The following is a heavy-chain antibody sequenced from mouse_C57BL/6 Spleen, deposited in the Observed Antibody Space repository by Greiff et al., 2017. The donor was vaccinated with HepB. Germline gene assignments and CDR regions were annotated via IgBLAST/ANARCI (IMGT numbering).Heavy chain of an antibody. CDR2: INPSSGYT. CDR3: ARGQRRLRTLDY. Sequence: QVQLQQSGAELARPGASVKMSCKASGYTFTSYTMHWVKQRPGQGLEWIGYINPSSGYTKYNQKFKDKATLTADKSSSTAYMQLSSLTSEDSAVYYCARGQRRLRTLDYWGQGTTLTVSS. D-gene: IGHD3-2*02. V-gene: IGHV1-4*01. CDR1: GYTFTSYT. J-gene: IGHJ2*01.